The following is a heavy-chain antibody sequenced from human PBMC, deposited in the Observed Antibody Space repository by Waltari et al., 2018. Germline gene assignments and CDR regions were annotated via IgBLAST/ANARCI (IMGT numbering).Heavy chain of an antibody. J-gene: IGHJ4*02. V-gene: IGHV4-34*01. CDR3: ARGRDYDYIWGSYRLFFDY. CDR1: GGSFSGYY. CDR2: INHSGST. Sequence: QVQLQQWGAGLLKPSETLSLTCAVYGGSFSGYYWSWIRQLPGKGLEWIGEINHSGSTNYNPSLKSRVTISVDTSKNQFSLKLSSVTAADTAVYYCARGRDYDYIWGSYRLFFDYWGQGTLVTVSS. D-gene: IGHD3-16*02.